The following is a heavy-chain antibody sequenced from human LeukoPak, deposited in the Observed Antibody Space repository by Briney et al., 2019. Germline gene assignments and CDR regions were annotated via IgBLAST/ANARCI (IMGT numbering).Heavy chain of an antibody. V-gene: IGHV1-2*02. CDR1: GYTFTGSY. J-gene: IGHJ5*02. Sequence: GASVKVSCKASGYTFTGSYMHWVRQAPGQGLEWMGWINPNSGGTNYAQKFQGRVTMTRDTSISTAYMELSRLRSDDTAVYYCARSGYCSSTSCYNWFDPWGQGTLVTVSS. CDR2: INPNSGGT. CDR3: ARSGYCSSTSCYNWFDP. D-gene: IGHD2-2*03.